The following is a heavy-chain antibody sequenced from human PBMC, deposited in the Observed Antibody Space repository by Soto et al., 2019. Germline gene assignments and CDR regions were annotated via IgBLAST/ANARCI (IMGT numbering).Heavy chain of an antibody. CDR3: AREYGSGSSPPWFDP. V-gene: IGHV3-20*01. CDR1: GFTFDDYG. D-gene: IGHD3-10*01. J-gene: IGHJ5*02. CDR2: VNSNGDRS. Sequence: CAASGFTFDDYGMSWVRQVPGKGLEWISGVNSNGDRSGYADSVKGRFTISRDNAKNSLYLQMNSLRVEDTALYHCAREYGSGSSPPWFDPWGQGTLVTVSS.